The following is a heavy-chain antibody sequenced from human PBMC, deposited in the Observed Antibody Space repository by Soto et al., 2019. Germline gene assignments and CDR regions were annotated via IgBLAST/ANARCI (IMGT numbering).Heavy chain of an antibody. V-gene: IGHV4-30-2*02. D-gene: IGHD3-10*01. Sequence: KPSETLSLTCAVSGGSISSGGYSWSWIRQPPGKGLEWIGYIYHSGTTNYNPSLKSRVTISVDTSKNQFSLNLSSVTAAATAVYNCARTVVIRGIIIREFDYWGQGNLVTVSS. CDR1: GGSISSGGYS. CDR3: ARTVVIRGIIIREFDY. J-gene: IGHJ4*02. CDR2: IYHSGTT.